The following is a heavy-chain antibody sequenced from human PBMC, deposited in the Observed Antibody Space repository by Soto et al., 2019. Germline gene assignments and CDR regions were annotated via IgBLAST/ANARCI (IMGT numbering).Heavy chain of an antibody. CDR2: IYTAGSA. V-gene: IGHV3-66*01. CDR1: GRTVSNYH. CDR3: AKEGGLSGSYYISSSYYFDY. Sequence: GGSLRLSCAASGRTVSNYHMNWVRRAPGKGLVWVSVIYTAGSADFADSVKGRFSISRDDSKNTLYLQMSSLRAEDTAVYYCAKEGGLSGSYYISSSYYFDYWGQGTLVTVSS. D-gene: IGHD1-26*01. J-gene: IGHJ4*02.